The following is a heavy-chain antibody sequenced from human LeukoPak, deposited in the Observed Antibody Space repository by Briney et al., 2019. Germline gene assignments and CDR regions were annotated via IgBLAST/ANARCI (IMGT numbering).Heavy chain of an antibody. D-gene: IGHD2-15*01. Sequence: ASVKVSCKASGYTFSNFGISWVRQAPGQGLEWMGWISAYNDDTHSAQKFQGRVTMTTDTSTNTAYMDLRSLRSDDTAMYYCAKDFYNSGGRWYDCFDIWGQGTMVTVSS. J-gene: IGHJ3*02. CDR2: ISAYNDDT. CDR3: AKDFYNSGGRWYDCFDI. V-gene: IGHV1-18*01. CDR1: GYTFSNFG.